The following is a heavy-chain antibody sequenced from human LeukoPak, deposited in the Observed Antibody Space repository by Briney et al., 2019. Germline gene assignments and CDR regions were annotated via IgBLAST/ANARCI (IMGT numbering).Heavy chain of an antibody. Sequence: GGSLRLSCAASGFTFSSYWMSWVRQAPGKGLEWVVNIKQDGSEEVYVDSVKGRFTISRDNAKNSLFLQMNTLRAEDTAVYYCARDPYSSTWSYGMDVWGQGTTVTVSS. D-gene: IGHD6-6*01. CDR3: ARDPYSSTWSYGMDV. CDR1: GFTFSSYW. CDR2: IKQDGSEE. V-gene: IGHV3-7*05. J-gene: IGHJ6*02.